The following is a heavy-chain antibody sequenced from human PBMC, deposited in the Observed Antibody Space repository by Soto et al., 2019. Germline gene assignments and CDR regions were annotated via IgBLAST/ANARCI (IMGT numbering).Heavy chain of an antibody. CDR2: IKQDGSEK. CDR1: GFTFSSYW. Sequence: GGSLRLSCAASGFTFSSYWMSWVRQAPGKGLEWVANIKQDGSEKDYVDSVKGRFTISRDNAKNSLYLQMNSLRAEDTAVYYCARVWRYYDSSGSSIFDYWGQGTLVTVSS. CDR3: ARVWRYYDSSGSSIFDY. J-gene: IGHJ4*02. D-gene: IGHD3-22*01. V-gene: IGHV3-7*05.